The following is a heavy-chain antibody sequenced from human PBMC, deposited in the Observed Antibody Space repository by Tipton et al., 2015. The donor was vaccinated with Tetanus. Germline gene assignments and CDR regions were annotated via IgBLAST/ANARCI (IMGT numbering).Heavy chain of an antibody. V-gene: IGHV4-30-2*01. Sequence: LRLSCAVSGGSISSGGYSWSWIRQPPGKGLEWIGYIYHSGSTYYNPSLKSRVTISVDRSKNPFSLKLSSVTAADTAVYYCARGDLNYYDSSGSFDYWGQGTLVTVSS. CDR1: GGSISSGGYS. CDR3: ARGDLNYYDSSGSFDY. J-gene: IGHJ4*02. CDR2: IYHSGST. D-gene: IGHD3-22*01.